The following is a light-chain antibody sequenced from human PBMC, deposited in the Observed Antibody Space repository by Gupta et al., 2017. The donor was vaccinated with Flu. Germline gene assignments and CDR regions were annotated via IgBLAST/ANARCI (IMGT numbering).Light chain of an antibody. CDR2: AAS. CDR1: QSISSY. V-gene: IGKV1-39*01. Sequence: DIQMTQSPSSLSASVGDRVTITCRASQSISSYLNWYQQKPGKAPKLLIYAASSLQSGVPSRFSGSGSGTDFTLTISSLQPEDFATDYGQQSYSTAMYSFGQGTKLEIK. J-gene: IGKJ2*03. CDR3: QQSYSTAMYS.